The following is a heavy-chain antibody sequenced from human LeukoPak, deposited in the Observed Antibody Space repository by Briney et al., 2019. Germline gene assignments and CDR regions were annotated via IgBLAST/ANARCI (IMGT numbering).Heavy chain of an antibody. CDR3: ARDQEGGTYSRGFDL. Sequence: GGSLRLSCAASGFTVSSNYMTWVRQAPGKGLEWVSVIYAGGKTDYADSVKGRFTISRDNSKNTLYLQMNSLGAEDTAMYYCARDQEGGTYSRGFDLWGQGTRVIVSS. CDR1: GFTVSSNY. V-gene: IGHV3-53*01. J-gene: IGHJ4*02. D-gene: IGHD1-26*01. CDR2: IYAGGKT.